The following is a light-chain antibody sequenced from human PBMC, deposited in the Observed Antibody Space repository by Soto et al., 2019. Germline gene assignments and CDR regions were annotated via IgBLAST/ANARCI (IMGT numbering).Light chain of an antibody. CDR3: QHYKESST. J-gene: IGKJ1*01. CDR1: QSISSW. V-gene: IGKV1-5*03. Sequence: DIQMTQSPSTLSASVGDRVTITCRASQSISSWLAWYQQKPAKAPKLLIYEASSSEIGVPPRFSGSGFGTEFTLTISSLQPDDFATYYCQHYKESSTFGQGTRLEIK. CDR2: EAS.